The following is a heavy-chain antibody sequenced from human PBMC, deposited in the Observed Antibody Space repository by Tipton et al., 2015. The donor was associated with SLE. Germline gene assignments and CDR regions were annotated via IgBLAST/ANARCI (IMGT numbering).Heavy chain of an antibody. V-gene: IGHV3-7*03. Sequence: SLRLSCAASGLTFSSLWMTWVRQAPGKGLEWVANIGPDGKTVYYADSLKGRFTISRDNAKNSLYLQMNSLRAEDMALYYCSKDIWSGVTKAFGAFDIWGQGTMVTVSS. CDR1: GLTFSSLW. D-gene: IGHD1-26*01. CDR3: SKDIWSGVTKAFGAFDI. J-gene: IGHJ3*02. CDR2: IGPDGKTV.